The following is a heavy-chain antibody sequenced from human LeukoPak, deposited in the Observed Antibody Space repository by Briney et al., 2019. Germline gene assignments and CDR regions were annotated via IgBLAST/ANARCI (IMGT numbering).Heavy chain of an antibody. V-gene: IGHV3-30*18. CDR1: KFTFSNYG. J-gene: IGHJ4*02. Sequence: GGSLRLSCAASKFTFSNYGMHWVRQAPGKGLEWVAVISSSGAIQYYLESVKGRFTISRDNSGNTLYLQMNSLRPEDTAVYYCAKECDSRGYGANFDNWGQGTLVTVSS. CDR2: ISSSGAIQ. CDR3: AKECDSRGYGANFDN. D-gene: IGHD3-10*01.